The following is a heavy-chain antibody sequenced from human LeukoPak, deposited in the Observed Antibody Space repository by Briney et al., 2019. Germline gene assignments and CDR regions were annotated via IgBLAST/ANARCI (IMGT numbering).Heavy chain of an antibody. CDR1: GFTFSSYA. Sequence: GGSLTLSCAASGFTFSSYAMSWVRQAPGKGLGWVSAISSSGVNTNYADSVKGRFTISRDNSRNTLYLQMNSLRAEDTAVYYCAKIPGGTSDTFDIWGQGTMVTVSS. V-gene: IGHV3-23*01. D-gene: IGHD1-26*01. CDR2: ISSSGVNT. J-gene: IGHJ3*02. CDR3: AKIPGGTSDTFDI.